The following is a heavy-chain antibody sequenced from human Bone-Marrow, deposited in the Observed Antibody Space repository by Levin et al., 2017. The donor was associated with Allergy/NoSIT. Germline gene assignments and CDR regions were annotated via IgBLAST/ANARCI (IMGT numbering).Heavy chain of an antibody. D-gene: IGHD3-10*01. CDR3: ARRRHYYGSGSQPFDP. V-gene: IGHV4-34*01. CDR1: GGSFSGYY. Sequence: PSETLSLTCAVYGGSFSGYYWSWIRQPPGKGLEWIGEINHSGSTNYNPSLKSRVTISVDTSKNQFSLKLSSVTAADTAVYYCARRRHYYGSGSQPFDPWGQGTLVTVSS. J-gene: IGHJ5*02. CDR2: INHSGST.